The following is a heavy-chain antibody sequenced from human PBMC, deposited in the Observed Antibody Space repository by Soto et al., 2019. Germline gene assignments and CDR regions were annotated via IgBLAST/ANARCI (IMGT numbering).Heavy chain of an antibody. J-gene: IGHJ6*03. D-gene: IGHD3-3*01. Sequence: EVQLVESGGGLVQPGGSLRLSCAASGFTVSSNYMSWVRQAPGKGLEWVSVIYSGGSTYYADSVKGRFTISRDNSKNTLYLQMNSLRAGDTAVYYCARVPDSRYYYYYMDVWGKGTTVTVSS. CDR1: GFTVSSNY. CDR2: IYSGGST. CDR3: ARVPDSRYYYYYMDV. V-gene: IGHV3-66*01.